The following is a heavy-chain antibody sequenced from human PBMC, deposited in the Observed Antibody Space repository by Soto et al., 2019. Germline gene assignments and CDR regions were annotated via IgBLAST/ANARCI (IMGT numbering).Heavy chain of an antibody. CDR1: GDTFTNFD. V-gene: IGHV1-8*01. CDR3: ARYIYGQGFKA. Sequence: QVQLVQPGAEVRKPGASVKVACKASGDTFTNFDFNWVRQATGQGLEWIGWRRANSGDTGHAQTFQGRVSMTRDTSMSTAYMELSSLRAEDTAVYYCARYIYGQGFKAWGQGTLVFVSS. CDR2: RRANSGDT. J-gene: IGHJ5*02. D-gene: IGHD3-3*02.